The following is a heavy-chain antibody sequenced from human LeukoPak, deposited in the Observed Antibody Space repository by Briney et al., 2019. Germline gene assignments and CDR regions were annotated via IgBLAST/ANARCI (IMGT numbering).Heavy chain of an antibody. CDR3: ARHATVATYDAFDI. Sequence: SETLSLTCTVSGGSISSYYWSWIRQPPGKGLEWIGYISYTGSSNYNPSLKSRVTISMDTSKNQFSLKLSSVTAADTAVYYCARHATVATYDAFDIWGQGTMVTVSS. CDR2: ISYTGSS. CDR1: GGSISSYY. V-gene: IGHV4-59*08. J-gene: IGHJ3*02. D-gene: IGHD4-11*01.